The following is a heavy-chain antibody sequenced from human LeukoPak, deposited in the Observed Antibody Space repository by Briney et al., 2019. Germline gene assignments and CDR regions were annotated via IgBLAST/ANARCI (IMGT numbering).Heavy chain of an antibody. CDR3: ARRLTQYDCFDP. CDR2: TYYRSTWYN. D-gene: IGHD2-2*01. V-gene: IGHV6-1*01. CDR1: GDSVSSNSVT. J-gene: IGHJ5*02. Sequence: SHTLSLTCAISGDSVSSNSVTWNWIRQSPSRGLEWLGRTYYRSTWYNDYAVSVRGRITVNPDTSKNQFSLHLNSVTPEDTGVYYCARRLTQYDCFDPWGQGILVTVSS.